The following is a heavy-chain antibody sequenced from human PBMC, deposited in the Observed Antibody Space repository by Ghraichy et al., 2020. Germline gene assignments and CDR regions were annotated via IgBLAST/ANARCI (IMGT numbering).Heavy chain of an antibody. J-gene: IGHJ6*02. CDR3: AKGRSYCTNGACYSSGALDV. CDR2: ISYDGRIT. Sequence: GGSLRLSCAASDFTFSIYGMHWVRQAPAKGLEWVAAISYDGRITYFADSVKGRFTISRDNSENTLYLQMNSLRAEDTAVYYCAKGRSYCTNGACYSSGALDVWGQGTTFTVSS. CDR1: DFTFSIYG. V-gene: IGHV3-30*18. D-gene: IGHD2-8*01.